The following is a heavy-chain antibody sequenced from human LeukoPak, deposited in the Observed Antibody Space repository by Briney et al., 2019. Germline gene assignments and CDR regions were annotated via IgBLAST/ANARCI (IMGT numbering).Heavy chain of an antibody. CDR2: IIPIFDTA. Sequence: SVTVSCKASGGTFSSYAISWVRQAPGQGLEWMGGIIPIFDTANYAQKFQGRVTITADESTSTAYMELSSLRSEDTAVYYCARVQSKSEKWLYYYMDVWGKGTTVTVSS. V-gene: IGHV1-69*13. D-gene: IGHD3-22*01. J-gene: IGHJ6*03. CDR1: GGTFSSYA. CDR3: ARVQSKSEKWLYYYMDV.